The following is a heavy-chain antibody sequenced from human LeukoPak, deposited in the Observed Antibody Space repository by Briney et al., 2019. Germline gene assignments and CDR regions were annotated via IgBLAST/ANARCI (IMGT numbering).Heavy chain of an antibody. D-gene: IGHD3-22*01. CDR2: INGSGGST. J-gene: IGHJ5*02. CDR1: GFTFSSYA. CDR3: ATARLYYYDSSGYPDDP. Sequence: GGSLRLSCAASGFTFSSYAMTWVRQAPGKGLEWVSDINGSGGSTYYADSVKGRFTISRDNAKNSLYLQMNSLRAEDTAVYYCATARLYYYDSSGYPDDPWGQGTLVTVSS. V-gene: IGHV3-23*01.